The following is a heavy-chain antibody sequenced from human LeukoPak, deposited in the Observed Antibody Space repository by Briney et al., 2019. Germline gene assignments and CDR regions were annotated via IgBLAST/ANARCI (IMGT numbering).Heavy chain of an antibody. CDR2: INSDGSST. CDR1: GFTFSSYG. CDR3: ARGYCSSTSCPKAYYFDY. V-gene: IGHV3-74*01. Sequence: PGGSLRLSCAASGFTFSSYGMHWVRQAPGKGLVWVSRINSDGSSTSYADSVKGRFTISRDNAKNTLYLQMNSLRAEDTAVYYCARGYCSSTSCPKAYYFDYWGQGTLVTVSS. D-gene: IGHD2-2*01. J-gene: IGHJ4*02.